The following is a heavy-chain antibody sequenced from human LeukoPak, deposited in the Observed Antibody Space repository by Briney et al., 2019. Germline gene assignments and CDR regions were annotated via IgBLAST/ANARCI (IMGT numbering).Heavy chain of an antibody. CDR3: AKMGLDYYASSGYYGYFDY. Sequence: GGSLTLSCAASGFTFSSYGMHWVRQAPGKGLEWVAFIRYDGSNKYYADSVKGRFTISRDNSKNTLYLQMSSLRAEDTAVYYCAKMGLDYYASSGYYGYFDYWGQGTLVTVSS. J-gene: IGHJ4*02. V-gene: IGHV3-30*02. D-gene: IGHD3-22*01. CDR2: IRYDGSNK. CDR1: GFTFSSYG.